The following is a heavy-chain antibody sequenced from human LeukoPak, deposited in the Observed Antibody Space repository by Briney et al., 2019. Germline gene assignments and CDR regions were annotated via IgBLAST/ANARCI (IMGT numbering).Heavy chain of an antibody. CDR3: ARARHGYIYGYRPNELGHFFDY. CDR2: IYYSGST. Sequence: GSLRLSCAASGFTFSRYEMNWVRQAPGKGLEWIGSIYYSGSTYYKSSLKSRVTISLDTSKNQFSLKLSSVTAADTAVYYCARARHGYIYGYRPNELGHFFDYWGQGTLVTVSS. J-gene: IGHJ4*02. CDR1: GFTFSRYE. D-gene: IGHD5-18*01. V-gene: IGHV4-39*07.